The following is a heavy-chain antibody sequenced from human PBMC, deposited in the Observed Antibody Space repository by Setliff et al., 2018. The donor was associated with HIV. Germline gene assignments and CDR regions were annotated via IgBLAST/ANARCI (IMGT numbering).Heavy chain of an antibody. CDR3: ARVGEMATIGYSYYYMDV. J-gene: IGHJ6*03. CDR2: IIPMFGTT. D-gene: IGHD5-12*01. Sequence: ASVKVSCKASGYTFTSEDINWVRQASGQGLEWMGGIIPMFGTTNYAQKFQVRVTITADESTSTVYMELTSLRFEDTAVYYCARVGEMATIGYSYYYMDVWGKGTTVTVSS. V-gene: IGHV1-69*13. CDR1: GYTFTSED.